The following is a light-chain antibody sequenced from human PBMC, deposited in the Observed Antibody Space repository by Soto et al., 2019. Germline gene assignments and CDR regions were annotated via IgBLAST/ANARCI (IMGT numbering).Light chain of an antibody. CDR1: QSVSSY. CDR2: DES. CDR3: QQRSNWPLT. Sequence: EIVLTQSPDILSLSPGERATLSCRASQSVSSYLAWYQQKSCQAPRLLIYDESNRGTGIPPRFSGSWSGADFTLTIRSLEPEDFAIYYRQQRSNWPLTFGPGTKVDI. V-gene: IGKV3-11*01. J-gene: IGKJ3*01.